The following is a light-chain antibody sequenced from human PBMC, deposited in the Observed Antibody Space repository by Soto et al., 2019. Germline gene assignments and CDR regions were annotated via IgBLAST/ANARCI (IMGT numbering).Light chain of an antibody. CDR3: QQYGSSPPKT. Sequence: EIVLTQSPGTLSLSPGERATLSCRASQSVTSGYLAWFQQKPGQPPRLLIYGAASRATGVPDRFSGSGSGTAFTLTISRLEPEDFAVYYCQQYGSSPPKTFGQGTKVEIK. CDR1: QSVTSGY. J-gene: IGKJ1*01. CDR2: GAA. V-gene: IGKV3-20*01.